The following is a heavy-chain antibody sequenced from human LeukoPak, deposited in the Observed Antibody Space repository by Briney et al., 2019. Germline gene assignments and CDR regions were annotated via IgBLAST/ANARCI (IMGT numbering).Heavy chain of an antibody. CDR2: ISGSGGST. D-gene: IGHD6-13*01. Sequence: QPGGSLRPSCAASGFTFGSYAMSWVRQAPGKGLEWVSAISGSGGSTYYADSVKGRFTISRDNSKNTLYLQMNSLRAEDTAVHYCARDLSSSYYFDYWGQGTLVTVSS. CDR3: ARDLSSSYYFDY. V-gene: IGHV3-23*01. CDR1: GFTFGSYA. J-gene: IGHJ4*02.